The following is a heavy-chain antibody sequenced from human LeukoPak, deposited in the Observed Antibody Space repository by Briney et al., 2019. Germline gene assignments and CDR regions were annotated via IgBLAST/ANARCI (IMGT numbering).Heavy chain of an antibody. J-gene: IGHJ4*02. CDR1: GGSFSGYY. Sequence: PSETLSLTCAVYGGSFSGYYWSWLRQPPGKGLEWIGEINHSGSTNYNPSLKSRVTISVDTSKNQFSLKLTSVTAADAAVYYCARGVCSGGSCYSEWNYWGQGTLVTGSS. V-gene: IGHV4-34*01. CDR2: INHSGST. D-gene: IGHD2-15*01. CDR3: ARGVCSGGSCYSEWNY.